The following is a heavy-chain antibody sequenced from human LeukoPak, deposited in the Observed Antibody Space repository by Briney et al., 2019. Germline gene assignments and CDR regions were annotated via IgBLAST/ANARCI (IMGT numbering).Heavy chain of an antibody. CDR2: ISWDSKNI. CDR1: GFTFDDYA. CDR3: ARGNRDSSGFYYYYGMDL. V-gene: IGHV3-9*01. J-gene: IGHJ6*02. D-gene: IGHD6-19*01. Sequence: GGSLRLSCAASGFTFDDYAMFWVRQAPGKGLEWVSGISWDSKNIGYAASVKGRFTISRDNAKYSLHLQLSSLRAEDTAFYYCARGNRDSSGFYYYYGMDLWGQGTTVTVSS.